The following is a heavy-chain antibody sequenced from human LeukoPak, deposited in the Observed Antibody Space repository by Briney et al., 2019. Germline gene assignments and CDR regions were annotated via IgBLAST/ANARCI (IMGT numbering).Heavy chain of an antibody. D-gene: IGHD6-19*01. CDR1: GFTFSDYS. Sequence: GGSLRLSCAASGFTFSDYSMNWVRQAPGKGLQWVSSISSSSSYIYYADSVKGRFTISRDNAKNSLYLQMSSLRADDTAVYYCAKRGYSGDWYIDYWGQGTLVTVSS. CDR2: ISSSSSYI. CDR3: AKRGYSGDWYIDY. V-gene: IGHV3-21*01. J-gene: IGHJ4*02.